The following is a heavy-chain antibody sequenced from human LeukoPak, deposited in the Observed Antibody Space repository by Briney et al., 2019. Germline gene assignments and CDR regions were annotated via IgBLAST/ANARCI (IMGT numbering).Heavy chain of an antibody. CDR3: ARDGSYYGSGSYYNWFDP. J-gene: IGHJ5*02. CDR2: ISYDGSNK. CDR1: GFTVSNKF. Sequence: GGSLRLSCGASGFTVSNKFMTWVRQAPGKGLEWVAVISYDGSNKYYADSVKGRFTISRDNSKNTLYLQMNSLRAEDTAVYYCARDGSYYGSGSYYNWFDPWGQGTLVTVSS. D-gene: IGHD3-10*01. V-gene: IGHV3-30*03.